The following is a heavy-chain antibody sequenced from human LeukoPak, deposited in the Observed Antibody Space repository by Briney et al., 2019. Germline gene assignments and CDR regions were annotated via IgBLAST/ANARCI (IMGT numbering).Heavy chain of an antibody. CDR1: GFTFSTYG. J-gene: IGHJ5*02. V-gene: IGHV3-33*03. Sequence: PGRSLRLSCAASGFTFSTYGIHWVRQAPGKGLEWVAVIWYDGSNEYYADSVKGRFTISRDNSRNTMDLQMNSLRVEDTAVYHCTRYDSSRFDPWGQGTLVIVSS. CDR2: IWYDGSNE. D-gene: IGHD3-3*01. CDR3: TRYDSSRFDP.